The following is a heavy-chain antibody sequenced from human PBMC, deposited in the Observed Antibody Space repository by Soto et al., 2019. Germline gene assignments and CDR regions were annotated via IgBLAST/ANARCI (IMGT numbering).Heavy chain of an antibody. D-gene: IGHD2-2*01. Sequence: QVQLVQSGAEVKKPGSSVKVSCKASGGTFSSYAISWVRQAPGQGLEWMGGIIPIFGTANYAQKFQGRVTITADESTSTAYLELSSLRSEDTAVYYCARGPATLIVVPPNYYSGMDGWGQGTTVTVSS. CDR1: GGTFSSYA. CDR3: ARGPATLIVVPPNYYSGMDG. V-gene: IGHV1-69*01. J-gene: IGHJ6*02. CDR2: IIPIFGTA.